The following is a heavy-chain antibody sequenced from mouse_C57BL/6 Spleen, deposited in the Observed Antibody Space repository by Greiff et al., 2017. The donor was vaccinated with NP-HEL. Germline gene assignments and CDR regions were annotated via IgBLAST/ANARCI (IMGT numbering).Heavy chain of an antibody. D-gene: IGHD2-4*01. J-gene: IGHJ2*01. CDR1: GYSITSGYY. CDR2: ISYDGSN. Sequence: VQLQQSGPGLVKPSQSLSLTCSVTGYSITSGYYWNWIRQFPGNKLEWMGYISYDGSNNYNPSLKNRISIPRDTSKNQFFLKLNSVTTEDTATYYCARSPLYYDYDGDYWGQGTTLTVSS. CDR3: ARSPLYYDYDGDY. V-gene: IGHV3-6*01.